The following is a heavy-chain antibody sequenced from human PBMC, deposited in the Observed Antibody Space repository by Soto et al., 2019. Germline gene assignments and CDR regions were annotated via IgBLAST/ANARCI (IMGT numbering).Heavy chain of an antibody. D-gene: IGHD1-26*01. CDR3: ARDIVSVAPRSNDAFDV. Sequence: QVQLVQSGAELKKPGASVNISCQASGFTFSDTLINWVRQAPGQRLEWMGWINTANGNTRYSEPFQGRVTITSLSSASTAYVALSDLTAEDTAVYYCARDIVSVAPRSNDAFDVWGQGTMITVSS. CDR1: GFTFSDTL. J-gene: IGHJ3*01. CDR2: INTANGNT. V-gene: IGHV1-3*04.